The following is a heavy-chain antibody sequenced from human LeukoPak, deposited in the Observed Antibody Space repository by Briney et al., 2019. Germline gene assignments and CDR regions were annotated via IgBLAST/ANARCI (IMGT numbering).Heavy chain of an antibody. CDR3: ARVLAQSYYYYGMDV. CDR1: GGSISSSSYY. V-gene: IGHV4-39*01. CDR2: IYYSGST. D-gene: IGHD3-3*01. J-gene: IGHJ6*02. Sequence: SETLSLTCTVSGGSISSSSYYWGWIRQPPGKGLEWIGSIYYSGSTYYNSSLKSRVTISVDTSKNQFSLKLSSVTAADTAVYYCARVLAQSYYYYGMDVWGQGTTVTVSS.